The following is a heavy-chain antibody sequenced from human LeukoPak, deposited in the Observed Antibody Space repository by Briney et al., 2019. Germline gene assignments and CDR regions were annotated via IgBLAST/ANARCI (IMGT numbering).Heavy chain of an antibody. CDR3: ARSDYDPTYLGY. Sequence: PGGSLRLSCAASGFTFSDHYMSWIRQAPGRGLEWVSYISGSSNTIFYADSVKGRFTISRDNAKNSLYLQMNSLIAEDTAVYYCARSDYDPTYLGYWGQGTLVTVPS. V-gene: IGHV3-11*01. CDR1: GFTFSDHY. CDR2: ISGSSNTI. D-gene: IGHD3-16*01. J-gene: IGHJ4*02.